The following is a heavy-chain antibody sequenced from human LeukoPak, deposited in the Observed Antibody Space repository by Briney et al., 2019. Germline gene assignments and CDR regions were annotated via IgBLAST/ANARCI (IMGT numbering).Heavy chain of an antibody. CDR1: GFTFSAYW. Sequence: GGSLRLSCAASGFTFSAYWMTWVRQAPGKGLEWLANINEGANVKFYVDSVKGRLTISRDNAKNSLYLQMNSLRAEDTAVYFCARVGALSSSWLLYWGQGTLVTVSS. CDR3: ARVGALSSSWLLY. V-gene: IGHV3-7*01. D-gene: IGHD6-13*01. CDR2: INEGANVK. J-gene: IGHJ4*02.